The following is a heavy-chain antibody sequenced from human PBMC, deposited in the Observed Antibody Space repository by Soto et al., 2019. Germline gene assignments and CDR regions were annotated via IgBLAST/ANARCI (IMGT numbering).Heavy chain of an antibody. CDR1: GFTFSSYA. Sequence: EVQLLESGGGLVQPGGSLRLSCAASGFTFSSYAMSWVRQAPGKGLEWVSAISGSGGSTYYADSVKGRFTISRDNSKSTLYLQMNSLRAEDTAVYYCAKTRLSVLRFLEWSRNSLYFDYWGQGTLVTVSS. J-gene: IGHJ4*02. CDR3: AKTRLSVLRFLEWSRNSLYFDY. V-gene: IGHV3-23*01. CDR2: ISGSGGST. D-gene: IGHD3-3*01.